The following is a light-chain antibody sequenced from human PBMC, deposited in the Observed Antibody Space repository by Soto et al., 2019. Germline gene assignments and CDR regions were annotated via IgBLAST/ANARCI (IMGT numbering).Light chain of an antibody. Sequence: EIVLTQSPGTLSLSPGERATLSCSASQSVSSSYLAWYQQKPGQAPRLLIYGASSRATGIPDRFSGSGSGTDFTLTISRLETEDFAVYYCQQYGSSPPAFGQGTKLEIK. CDR2: GAS. J-gene: IGKJ2*01. CDR3: QQYGSSPPA. V-gene: IGKV3-20*01. CDR1: QSVSSSY.